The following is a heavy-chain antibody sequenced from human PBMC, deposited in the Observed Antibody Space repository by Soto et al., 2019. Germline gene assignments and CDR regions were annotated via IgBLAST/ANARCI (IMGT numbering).Heavy chain of an antibody. J-gene: IGHJ5*02. CDR3: TTGLTIFGVVIDP. V-gene: IGHV3-23*01. D-gene: IGHD3-3*01. CDR2: ISGSGGST. Sequence: PGGSLRLSCAASGFTFSSYAMSWVRQAPGKGLEWVSAISGSGGSTYYADSVKGRFTISRDNSKNTLYLQMNSLKTEDTAVYYCTTGLTIFGVVIDPWGQGTLVTVSS. CDR1: GFTFSSYA.